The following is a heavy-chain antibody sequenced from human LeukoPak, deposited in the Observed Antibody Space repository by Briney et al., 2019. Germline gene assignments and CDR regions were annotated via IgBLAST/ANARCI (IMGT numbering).Heavy chain of an antibody. J-gene: IGHJ4*02. V-gene: IGHV4-34*01. Sequence: SETLSLTCAVYGGSFSGYYWSWIRQPPGKGLEWIGEINHSGSTNYNPSLKSRVTISVDTSKNQFSLKLSSVTAADTAVYYCARRGWAFSSGWYSPYWGQGTLVTVSS. CDR3: ARRGWAFSSGWYSPY. CDR2: INHSGST. D-gene: IGHD6-19*01. CDR1: GGSFSGYY.